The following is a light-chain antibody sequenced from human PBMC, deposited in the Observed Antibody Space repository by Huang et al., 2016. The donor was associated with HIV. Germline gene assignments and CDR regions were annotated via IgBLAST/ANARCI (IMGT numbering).Light chain of an antibody. J-gene: IGKJ2*01. CDR1: QSVSSN. Sequence: EVVLTQSPATLSVSPGERATLSCRASQSVSSNLAWYQQRPGQAPRLLIYGMSQRASGIPARVSGSGSGTDFTLTISSLQSDDFGVYYCQQYNARPPFTFGQGTKVEIQ. CDR2: GMS. CDR3: QQYNARPPFT. V-gene: IGKV3-15*01.